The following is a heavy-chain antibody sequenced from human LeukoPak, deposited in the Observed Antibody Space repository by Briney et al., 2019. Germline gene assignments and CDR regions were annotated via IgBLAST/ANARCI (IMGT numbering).Heavy chain of an antibody. CDR2: INPSGGST. Sequence: ASVKVSCKASGYTFTSYYMHWVRQAPGQGLEWMGIINPSGGSTSYAQKFQERVTITRDMSTTTAYMELSSLRSEDTAVYYCAASLPRANYYYMDVWGKGTTVTVSS. CDR3: AASLPRANYYYMDV. V-gene: IGHV1-46*01. CDR1: GYTFTSYY. J-gene: IGHJ6*03.